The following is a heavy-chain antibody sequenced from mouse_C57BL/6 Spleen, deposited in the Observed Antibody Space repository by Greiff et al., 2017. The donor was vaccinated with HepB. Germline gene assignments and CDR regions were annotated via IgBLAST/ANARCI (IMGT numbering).Heavy chain of an antibody. CDR2: INPSNGGT. D-gene: IGHD1-1*01. CDR3: ARRDYYYGSSYLYWYFDV. CDR1: GYTFTSYW. Sequence: QVQLQQPGTELVKPGASVKLSCKASGYTFTSYWMHWVKQRPGQGLEWIGNINPSNGGTNYNEKFKSKATLTVDKSSSTAYMQLSSLTSEDSAVYYCARRDYYYGSSYLYWYFDVWGTGTTVTVSS. V-gene: IGHV1-53*01. J-gene: IGHJ1*03.